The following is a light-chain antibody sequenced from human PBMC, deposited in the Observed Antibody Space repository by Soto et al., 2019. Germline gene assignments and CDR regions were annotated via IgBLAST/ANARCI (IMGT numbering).Light chain of an antibody. CDR2: DVT. CDR3: HQGYSIHDLT. J-gene: IGKJ4*01. CDR1: QTISTY. Sequence: DIQMTQSPSSLSASVGDRITISCRASQTISTYLHWYQHKPGRAPRLLISDVTTLQSGVPGRFRGSGSETEFTLNITYVQPEDFAHYYCHQGYSIHDLTFGGGTKVELK. V-gene: IGKV1-39*01.